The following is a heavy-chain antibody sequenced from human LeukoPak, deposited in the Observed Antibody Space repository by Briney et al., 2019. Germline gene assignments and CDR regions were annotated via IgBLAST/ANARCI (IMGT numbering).Heavy chain of an antibody. D-gene: IGHD5-18*01. CDR1: GGSISSYY. V-gene: IGHV4-59*01. Sequence: SETLSLTCTVSGGSISSYYWSWIRQPPGKGLEWIGYIYYSGSTNYNPSLKGRVTISVDTSKNQFSLKLSSVTAADTAVYYCARCFVSYGVLDWGQGTLVTVSS. J-gene: IGHJ4*02. CDR2: IYYSGST. CDR3: ARCFVSYGVLD.